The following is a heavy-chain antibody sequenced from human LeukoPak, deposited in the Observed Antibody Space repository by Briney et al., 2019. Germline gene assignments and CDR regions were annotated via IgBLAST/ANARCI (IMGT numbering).Heavy chain of an antibody. J-gene: IGHJ6*02. V-gene: IGHV4-30-2*01. Sequence: SETLSLTCAVSGGSISSGGYSWSWIRQPPGKGLEWIGYIYHSGSTYYNPSLKSRVTISVDRSKNQFSLKLSSVTAADTAVYYCARDSTMTTQRNGMDVWGQGTLVTVSS. CDR1: GGSISSGGYS. D-gene: IGHD4-11*01. CDR3: ARDSTMTTQRNGMDV. CDR2: IYHSGST.